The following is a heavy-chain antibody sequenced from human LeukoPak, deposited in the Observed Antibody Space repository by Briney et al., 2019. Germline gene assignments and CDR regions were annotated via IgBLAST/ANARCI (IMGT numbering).Heavy chain of an antibody. Sequence: PGGSLRLSCAASGFTFSSYGMHWVRQAPGKGLEWVAVIWYDTSNKYYADSVKGRFTISRDNSKNTLYLQMNSLRAEDTAVYYCARDLVAGLFDYWGQGTLVTVSS. CDR2: IWYDTSNK. J-gene: IGHJ4*02. CDR1: GFTFSSYG. V-gene: IGHV3-30*19. D-gene: IGHD6-19*01. CDR3: ARDLVAGLFDY.